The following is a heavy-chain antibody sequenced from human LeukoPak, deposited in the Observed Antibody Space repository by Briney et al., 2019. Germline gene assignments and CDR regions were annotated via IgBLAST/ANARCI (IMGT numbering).Heavy chain of an antibody. Sequence: PGGSLRLSCAASGFTFSSYAMSWVRQAPGKGLEWASGISGSGGSTYYADSVKGRFTISRDNSRNRLYLQMNSLRAEDTAVYYCAKRPRGNYLDPLDYWGQGTLVTVFS. J-gene: IGHJ4*02. V-gene: IGHV3-23*01. D-gene: IGHD3-10*01. CDR3: AKRPRGNYLDPLDY. CDR2: ISGSGGST. CDR1: GFTFSSYA.